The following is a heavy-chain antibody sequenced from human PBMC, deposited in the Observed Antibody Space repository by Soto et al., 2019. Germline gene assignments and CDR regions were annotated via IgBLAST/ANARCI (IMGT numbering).Heavy chain of an antibody. Sequence: ASVTGSCTASGGTFSSYAISLVRQAPGQGLEWMGGIIPIFGTANYAQKFQGRVTITADESTSTAYMELSSLRAEDTAVYYCARETNGFMGAIAPAGYYYYGMDVWGQGTTVTVSS. V-gene: IGHV1-69*01. D-gene: IGHD1-26*01. J-gene: IGHJ6*02. CDR1: GGTFSSYA. CDR2: IIPIFGTA. CDR3: ARETNGFMGAIAPAGYYYYGMDV.